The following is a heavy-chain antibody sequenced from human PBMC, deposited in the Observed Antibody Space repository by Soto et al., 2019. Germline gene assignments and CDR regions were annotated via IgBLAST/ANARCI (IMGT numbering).Heavy chain of an antibody. Sequence: VQLAQSGAEVKKPGSSVKVSCKASGGTLSNSAFSWVRQAPGEGLEWMGGIIPVFGIVNYAKKYQDRVTITADESTSTAYMELSSLRSDDTAVYYCGTGRIVVVGSRAYYGMDVWGQGTTVTVTS. CDR2: IIPVFGIV. V-gene: IGHV1-69*01. CDR3: GTGRIVVVGSRAYYGMDV. CDR1: GGTLSNSA. J-gene: IGHJ6*02. D-gene: IGHD3-22*01.